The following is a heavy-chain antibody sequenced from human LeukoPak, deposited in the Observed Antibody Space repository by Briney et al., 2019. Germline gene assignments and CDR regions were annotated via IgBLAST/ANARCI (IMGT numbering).Heavy chain of an antibody. CDR3: TTSFMTVAGKVDY. Sequence: GGSLRLSCAASGFTFSNVWMSWVRQAPRKGLEWVGRIESKTDGGTLDYAAPVKGRFTISRDDSKNTLYLQMNSLKTEDTAVYYCTTSFMTVAGKVDYWGQGTLVTVSS. CDR1: GFTFSNVW. CDR2: IESKTDGGTL. D-gene: IGHD6-19*01. J-gene: IGHJ4*02. V-gene: IGHV3-15*04.